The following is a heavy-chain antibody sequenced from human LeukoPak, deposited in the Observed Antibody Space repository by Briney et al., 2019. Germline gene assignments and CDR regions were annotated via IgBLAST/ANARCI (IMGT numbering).Heavy chain of an antibody. Sequence: GGSLRLSCAVSGFTFSSYAMYWVRQAPGKGLEWVSGIFGSGGSTHYADSVKGRFTISRDNSKNTVYLQMNSPRAEDTAVYYCAKTTTGYSSGRFPGWPVDYWGQGTLVTVSS. CDR1: GFTFSSYA. J-gene: IGHJ4*02. CDR2: IFGSGGST. D-gene: IGHD6-19*01. CDR3: AKTTTGYSSGRFPGWPVDY. V-gene: IGHV3-23*01.